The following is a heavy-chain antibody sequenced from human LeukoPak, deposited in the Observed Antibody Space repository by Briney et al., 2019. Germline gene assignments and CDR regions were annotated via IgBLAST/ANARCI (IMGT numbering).Heavy chain of an antibody. CDR3: ARHPFATPFDY. J-gene: IGHJ4*02. Sequence: SETLSLTCTVSGGSISSYYWSWIRQPPGKGLEWIGYAYYSGHTNYHSSLKSRVTMSLDTSKSQFSLRLSSVTAADTAVYFCARHPFATPFDYWGPGTLVTVSS. CDR2: AYYSGHT. CDR1: GGSISSYY. V-gene: IGHV4-59*08. D-gene: IGHD2-15*01.